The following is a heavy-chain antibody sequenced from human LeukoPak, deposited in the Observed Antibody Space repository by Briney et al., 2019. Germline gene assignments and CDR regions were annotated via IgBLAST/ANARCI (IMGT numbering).Heavy chain of an antibody. Sequence: SETLSLTCTVSGGSISSYYWSWIRQPPGKGLEWIGYIYYSGSTNYNPSLKSRVTISVDTSKNQFSLKLSSVTAADTAVYYCAREKLYYYDSSGYPRTYYFDYWGQGTPVTVSS. CDR1: GGSISSYY. CDR3: AREKLYYYDSSGYPRTYYFDY. CDR2: IYYSGST. D-gene: IGHD3-22*01. V-gene: IGHV4-59*12. J-gene: IGHJ4*02.